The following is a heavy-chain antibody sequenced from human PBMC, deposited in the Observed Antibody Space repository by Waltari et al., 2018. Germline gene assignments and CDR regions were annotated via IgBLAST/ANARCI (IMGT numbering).Heavy chain of an antibody. V-gene: IGHV4-38-2*01. J-gene: IGHJ3*02. D-gene: IGHD2-21*01. CDR3: ARHIYAGPMRGAFDI. Sequence: QVQLQELGPGLVKPSETLSLTCAVSGYSISSGYYWGWIRQPPGKGLEWIGSIYHSGSTYYNPSLKSRVTISVDTSKNQFSLKLSSVTAADTAVYYCARHIYAGPMRGAFDIWGQGTMVTVSS. CDR1: GYSISSGYY. CDR2: IYHSGST.